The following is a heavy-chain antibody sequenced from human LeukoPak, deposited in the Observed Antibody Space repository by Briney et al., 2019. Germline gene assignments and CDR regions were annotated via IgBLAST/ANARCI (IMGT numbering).Heavy chain of an antibody. V-gene: IGHV3-15*01. CDR3: TTEATITRGDGFDI. CDR2: IKSITDGGTT. D-gene: IGHD7-27*01. CDR1: GFTFSNAW. Sequence: PGGSLRLSCAASGFTFSNAWMNWVRQAPGKGLEWVGRIKSITDGGTTDYGAPVKGRFTISRDDSKNTLSLQMNSLKTEDTALYYCTTEATITRGDGFDIWGQGTMVTVSS. J-gene: IGHJ3*02.